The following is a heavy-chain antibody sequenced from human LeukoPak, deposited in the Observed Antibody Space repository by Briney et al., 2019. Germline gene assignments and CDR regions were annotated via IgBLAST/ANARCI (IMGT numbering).Heavy chain of an antibody. Sequence: PGRSLRLSCAASGFTFSTYGMHWVRQAPGKGLEWVAVIWYDGSNKYYADSVKGRFTISRDNSKNTLYLQMNSLRAEDTAVYYCAKDPVVVVVAATLPDYWGQGTLVTVSS. CDR2: IWYDGSNK. CDR1: GFTFSTYG. D-gene: IGHD2-15*01. V-gene: IGHV3-33*06. J-gene: IGHJ4*02. CDR3: AKDPVVVVVAATLPDY.